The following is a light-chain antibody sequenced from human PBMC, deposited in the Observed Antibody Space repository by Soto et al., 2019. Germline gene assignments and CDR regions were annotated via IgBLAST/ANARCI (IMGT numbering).Light chain of an antibody. CDR1: KSVSSK. CDR2: GAS. J-gene: IGKJ4*02. CDR3: QELSSYPLT. V-gene: IGKV3-20*01. Sequence: TQSPATLSGKQRERATLASGCSKSVSSKLAWYQQKPGQAPRLLIYGASSRATGIPDRFSGGGAGTDLNLTISRLEPEDCAAYYSQELSSYPLTCGEGTQGDIK.